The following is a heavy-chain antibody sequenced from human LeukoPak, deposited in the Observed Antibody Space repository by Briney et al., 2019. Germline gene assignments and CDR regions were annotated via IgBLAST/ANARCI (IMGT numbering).Heavy chain of an antibody. CDR3: ARSTSYDSSGYPNY. J-gene: IGHJ4*02. CDR2: ISSSSSYI. Sequence: GGSLRLSCAASGFTFSSYSMNWVRQAPGKGLEWVSSISSSSSYIYCADSVKGRFTISRDNAKNSLYLQMNSLRAEDTAVYYCARSTSYDSSGYPNYWGQGTLVTVSS. V-gene: IGHV3-21*01. D-gene: IGHD3-22*01. CDR1: GFTFSSYS.